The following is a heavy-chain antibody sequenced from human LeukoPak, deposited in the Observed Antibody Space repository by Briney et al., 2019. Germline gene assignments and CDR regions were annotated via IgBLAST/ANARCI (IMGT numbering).Heavy chain of an antibody. Sequence: GGSLRLSCAASGFTFSSYAMHWVRQAPGKGLEWVAVISYDGSNKYYADSVKGRFTISRDNSKNTLYLQMNSLRAEDTAVYYCARDQIVPAAIPTSDYWGQGTLVTVSS. CDR1: GFTFSSYA. CDR3: ARDQIVPAAIPTSDY. J-gene: IGHJ4*02. D-gene: IGHD2-2*01. V-gene: IGHV3-30*04. CDR2: ISYDGSNK.